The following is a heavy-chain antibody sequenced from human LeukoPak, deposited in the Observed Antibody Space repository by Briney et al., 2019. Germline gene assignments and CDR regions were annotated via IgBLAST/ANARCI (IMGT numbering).Heavy chain of an antibody. V-gene: IGHV3-21*01. J-gene: IGHJ3*02. D-gene: IGHD3-22*01. Sequence: GGSLRLSCAASGFTFSSYSMNWVHQAPGKGLEWVSSISSSSSYIYYADSVKGRFTISRDNAKNSLYLQMNSLRAEDTAVYYCARGDSGYYDAFDIWGQGTMVTVSS. CDR3: ARGDSGYYDAFDI. CDR1: GFTFSSYS. CDR2: ISSSSSYI.